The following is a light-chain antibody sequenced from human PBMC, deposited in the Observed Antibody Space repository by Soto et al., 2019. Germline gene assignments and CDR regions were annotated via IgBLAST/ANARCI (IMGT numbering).Light chain of an antibody. J-gene: IGKJ2*01. Sequence: EIVLTQSPGALSLSPGEGATLSCRASQSLSSSYVAWYQQKVGQPPRLLIYGASNRATGIPDRFSGSWSGTEFTLNISRLEPEDFAVYYCQQYGISPSYTFAQGTKLEIK. CDR1: QSLSSSY. CDR2: GAS. V-gene: IGKV3-20*01. CDR3: QQYGISPSYT.